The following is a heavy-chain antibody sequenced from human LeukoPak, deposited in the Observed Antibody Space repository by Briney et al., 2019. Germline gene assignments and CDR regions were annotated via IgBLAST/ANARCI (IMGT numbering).Heavy chain of an antibody. Sequence: SGGSLRLSCAASGFTFSDSYMSWIRQAPGKGLEWVSYINSGSTIYYADSVKGRFTISRDNAQNSLYLQMNSLRAEDTAVYYCARGTWIYFWGQGTLVTVSS. CDR3: ARGTWIYF. J-gene: IGHJ4*02. CDR1: GFTFSDSY. D-gene: IGHD5-12*01. V-gene: IGHV3-11*04. CDR2: INSGSTI.